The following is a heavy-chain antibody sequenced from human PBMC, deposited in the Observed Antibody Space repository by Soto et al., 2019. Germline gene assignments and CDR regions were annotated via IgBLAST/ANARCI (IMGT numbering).Heavy chain of an antibody. D-gene: IGHD3-3*01. Sequence: PSETLSLTCAVYGGSFSGYYWSWIRQPPGKGLEWIGEINHSGSTNYNPSLKSRVTISVDTSKNQFSLKLSSVTAADTAVYYCARGDSGVYYYYMDVWGKGTTVTVSS. V-gene: IGHV4-34*01. CDR2: INHSGST. CDR1: GGSFSGYY. CDR3: ARGDSGVYYYYMDV. J-gene: IGHJ6*03.